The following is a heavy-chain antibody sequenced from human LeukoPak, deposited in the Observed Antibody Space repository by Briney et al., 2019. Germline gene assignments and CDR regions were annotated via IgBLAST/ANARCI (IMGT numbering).Heavy chain of an antibody. CDR1: GYTFTNYG. D-gene: IGHD3-10*01. Sequence: GASVKVSCKASGYTFTNYGISWVRQAPGQGLEWMGWISAYNGSTNYAQRLQGRVTMTTDTFTSTAYMELRSLRSDDTAVYYCAREGYFGSGIDYYYGMDVWGQGTKVTVSS. J-gene: IGHJ6*02. V-gene: IGHV1-18*01. CDR2: ISAYNGST. CDR3: AREGYFGSGIDYYYGMDV.